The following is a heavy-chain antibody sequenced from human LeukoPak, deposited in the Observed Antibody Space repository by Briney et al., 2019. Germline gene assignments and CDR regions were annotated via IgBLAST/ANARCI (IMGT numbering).Heavy chain of an antibody. D-gene: IGHD1-26*01. CDR3: ARRAWGARRGLSFDT. CDR1: GYTFTSYY. Sequence: ASVKVSCKASGYTFTSYYMHWVRQAPGQGLEWMGIINPCGGSTIYAVKFQGRVTMTRDTSTSTVYMELSSLRSEDTAVYYCARRAWGARRGLSFDTWGQGTLVTVSS. CDR2: INPCGGST. J-gene: IGHJ4*02. V-gene: IGHV1-46*01.